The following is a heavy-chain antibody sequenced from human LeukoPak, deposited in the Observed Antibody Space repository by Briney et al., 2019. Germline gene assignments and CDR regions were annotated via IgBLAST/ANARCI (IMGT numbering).Heavy chain of an antibody. Sequence: ASETLSLTCTVSGGSISSYYWSWIRQPPGKGLEWIGEINHSGSTNYNPSLKSRVTISVDTSKNQFSLKLSSVTAADTAVYYCAREKGYDFWSGYLTSRYYYYMDVWGKGTTVTVSS. CDR2: INHSGST. CDR3: AREKGYDFWSGYLTSRYYYYMDV. J-gene: IGHJ6*03. CDR1: GGSISSYY. D-gene: IGHD3-3*01. V-gene: IGHV4-34*01.